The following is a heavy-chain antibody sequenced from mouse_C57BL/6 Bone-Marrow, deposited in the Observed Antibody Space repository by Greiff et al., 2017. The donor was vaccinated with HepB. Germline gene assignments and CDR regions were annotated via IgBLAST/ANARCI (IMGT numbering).Heavy chain of an antibody. CDR2: INPSTGGT. V-gene: IGHV1-42*01. CDR1: GYPFTGYY. Sequence: VQLQQSGPELVKPGASVKISCKASGYPFTGYYMNWVKQSPEKSLEWIGEINPSTGGTTYNQKFKAKATLTVDKSSSTAYMQLKSLTSEDSAVYYCARGGSTMVTTSYFDYWGQGTTLTVSS. D-gene: IGHD2-2*01. J-gene: IGHJ2*01. CDR3: ARGGSTMVTTSYFDY.